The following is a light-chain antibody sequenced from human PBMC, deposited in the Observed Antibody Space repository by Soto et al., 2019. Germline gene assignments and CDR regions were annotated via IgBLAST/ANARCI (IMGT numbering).Light chain of an antibody. CDR2: GAS. CDR1: QSVSSK. J-gene: IGKJ1*01. V-gene: IGKV3-20*01. CDR3: QQYGSSGT. Sequence: EIVMMQSPATLSVSPGEGATLSCRASQSVSSKLAWYQQKVGQAPRLLIYGASNRATGIPDRFSGSGSGTDFTLTISRLEPEDFAVYYCQQYGSSGTFGQGTKVDIK.